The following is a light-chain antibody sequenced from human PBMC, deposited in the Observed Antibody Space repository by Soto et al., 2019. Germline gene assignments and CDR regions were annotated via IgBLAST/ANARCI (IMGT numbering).Light chain of an antibody. V-gene: IGLV2-14*01. J-gene: IGLJ1*01. CDR2: EVS. CDR1: SSDVGGYNY. CDR3: SSYTSSTAYV. Sequence: QSALTQPASVSGSPGQSITISCTGTSSDVGGYNYVSWYQLHPGKAPKLMVHEVSNRPSGVSNRFSGSKSGNTASLTISGLQAEDEADYYCSSYTSSTAYVFGTGTKVTVL.